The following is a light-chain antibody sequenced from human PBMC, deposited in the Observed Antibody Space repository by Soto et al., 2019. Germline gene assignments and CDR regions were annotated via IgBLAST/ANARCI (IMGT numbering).Light chain of an antibody. V-gene: IGLV2-14*01. CDR3: SSYTSSSTLV. CDR1: SSGVGSYNY. Sequence: QSALTQPASVSGSPGQSITISCTGTSSGVGSYNYVSWYQHHPGKAPRLMIYASSNRPSGVSHRFSGSRSGNTASLTISGLQAEDEADYYCSSYTSSSTLVFGGGTKVTVL. J-gene: IGLJ2*01. CDR2: ASS.